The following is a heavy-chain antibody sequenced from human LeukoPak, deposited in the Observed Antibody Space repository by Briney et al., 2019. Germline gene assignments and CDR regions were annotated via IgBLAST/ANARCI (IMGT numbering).Heavy chain of an antibody. D-gene: IGHD5-12*01. CDR3: ARDGGYSGYAPSNY. CDR2: MNPNSGNT. J-gene: IGHJ4*02. Sequence: ASVKVSLKASGYTFTSYDINWVRQATGQGLEWMGWMNPNSGNTGYAQKFQGRVTMTRNTSISTAYMELSSLRSEDTAVYYCARDGGYSGYAPSNYWGQGTLVTVSS. CDR1: GYTFTSYD. V-gene: IGHV1-8*01.